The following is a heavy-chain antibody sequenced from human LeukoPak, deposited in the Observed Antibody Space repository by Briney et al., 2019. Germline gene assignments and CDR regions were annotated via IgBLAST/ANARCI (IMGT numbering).Heavy chain of an antibody. Sequence: SETLSLTCTVSGASISKYYWSWIRQTPGKRLEWIAYSSYTGSTALNPSLDSRVTISIDTSKNQLSLKLTSVTAADTAVYYCARVRSMTTVRDSFNIWGQGTPVTVSS. J-gene: IGHJ3*02. V-gene: IGHV4-59*01. CDR3: ARVRSMTTVRDSFNI. D-gene: IGHD4-11*01. CDR1: GASISKYY. CDR2: SSYTGST.